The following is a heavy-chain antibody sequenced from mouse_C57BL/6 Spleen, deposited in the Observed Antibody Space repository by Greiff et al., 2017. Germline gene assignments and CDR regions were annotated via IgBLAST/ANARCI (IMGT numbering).Heavy chain of an antibody. CDR3: ARAGYGSSSRAMDY. CDR2: ISYDGSN. D-gene: IGHD1-1*01. J-gene: IGHJ4*01. CDR1: GYSITSGYY. V-gene: IGHV3-6*01. Sequence: DVKLQESGPGLVKPSQSLSLTCSVTGYSITSGYYWNWIRQFPGNKLEWMGYISYDGSNNYNPSLKNRISITRDTSKNQFFLKLNSVTTEDTATYYCARAGYGSSSRAMDYWGQGTSVTVSS.